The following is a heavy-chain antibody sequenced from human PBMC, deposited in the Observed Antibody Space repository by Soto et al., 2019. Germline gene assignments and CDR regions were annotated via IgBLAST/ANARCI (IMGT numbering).Heavy chain of an antibody. CDR3: ARDGNGQRGSPH. Sequence: VQLVEIGGGLIQAGGSLRLSCAVSGFTVSNNFMMWVRQAPGKGLEWVSLIYSGGSISYADSVKGRFTISRDGSMNMLYLQMNSLTVEDTAVYYCARDGNGQRGSPHWGQGTLVTVSS. CDR2: IYSGGSI. D-gene: IGHD3-16*01. J-gene: IGHJ4*02. V-gene: IGHV3-53*02. CDR1: GFTVSNNF.